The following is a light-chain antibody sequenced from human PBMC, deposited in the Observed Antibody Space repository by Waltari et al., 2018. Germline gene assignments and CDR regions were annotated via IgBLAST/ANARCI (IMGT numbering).Light chain of an antibody. J-gene: IGKJ4*01. CDR2: EAS. V-gene: IGKV3-15*01. Sequence: TVMTQSPDTLSVSLGEGATLSCRASQIVRTNLAWYQQKPGKPPRLLSYEASKRATSVPARFSGSGSGTEFTLTISSLHSEDVAVYYCQQYDTWPGAPTFGGGTKVEIK. CDR3: QQYDTWPGAPT. CDR1: QIVRTN.